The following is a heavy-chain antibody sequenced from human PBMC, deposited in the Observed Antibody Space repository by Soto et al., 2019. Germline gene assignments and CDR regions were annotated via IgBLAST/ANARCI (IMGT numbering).Heavy chain of an antibody. D-gene: IGHD3-22*01. V-gene: IGHV3-30*18. CDR3: AKDATYYYDSSGYLNWFDP. J-gene: IGHJ5*02. CDR1: GFTFSSYG. CDR2: ISYDGSNK. Sequence: PGGSLRLSCAASGFTFSSYGMHWVRQAPGKGLEWVAVISYDGSNKYYADSVKGRFTISRDNSKNTLYLQMNSLRAEDTAVYYCAKDATYYYDSSGYLNWFDPWGQGTLVTVSS.